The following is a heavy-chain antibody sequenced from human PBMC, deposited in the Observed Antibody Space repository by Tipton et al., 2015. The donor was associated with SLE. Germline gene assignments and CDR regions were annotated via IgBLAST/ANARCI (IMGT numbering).Heavy chain of an antibody. CDR3: ARVGLDIVVGPAAFGYFQH. D-gene: IGHD2-2*03. V-gene: IGHV4-38-2*02. CDR1: GYSISSGYY. CDR2: IYHSGSI. Sequence: TLSLTCTVSGYSISSGYYWGWIRQSPGKGLEWIGSIYHSGSIDHNPSLKSRVTMSVDTSKNQFSLKLSSVTAADTAVYYCARVGLDIVVGPAAFGYFQHWGQGTLVNVSS. J-gene: IGHJ1*01.